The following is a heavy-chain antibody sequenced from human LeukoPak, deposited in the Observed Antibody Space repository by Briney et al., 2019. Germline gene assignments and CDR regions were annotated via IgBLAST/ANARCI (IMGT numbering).Heavy chain of an antibody. CDR1: GFTFPNYW. Sequence: GGSLRLPCAASGFTFPNYWMSWVRQAPGKGLEWVANIRQDGSEKFYVDSVKGRFTIPRDNDKSSLYLQMNSLRGEDTAVYYCAKDGGLHLYYYYNYMDIWGKGTTVTVSS. CDR3: AKDGGLHLYYYYNYMDI. D-gene: IGHD5-24*01. CDR2: IRQDGSEK. V-gene: IGHV3-7*01. J-gene: IGHJ6*03.